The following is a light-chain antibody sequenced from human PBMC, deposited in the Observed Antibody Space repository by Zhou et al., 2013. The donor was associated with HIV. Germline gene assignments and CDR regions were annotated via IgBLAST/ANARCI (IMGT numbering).Light chain of an antibody. Sequence: EIVMTQSPATLSVSPGERATLSCRASQTVNSNLAWYQQRSGQAPRLLIYGASTRATGIPDRFSGSGSGTDFTLTISRLEPEDFAVFYCQQYGSSITFGQGTRLEI. V-gene: IGKV3-20*01. CDR2: GAS. CDR3: QQYGSSIT. J-gene: IGKJ5*01. CDR1: QTVNSN.